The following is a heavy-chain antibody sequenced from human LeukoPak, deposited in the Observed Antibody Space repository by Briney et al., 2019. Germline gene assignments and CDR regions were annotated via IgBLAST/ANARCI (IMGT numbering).Heavy chain of an antibody. CDR3: ARGARYSYGLDY. Sequence: SETLSLTCTVSGGSISSYYWSWIRQPPGKGLEWIGYVYYTGSTNYNPSLKSRVTISVDTSKHQFSLKLSSVTAADTAVYYCARGARYSYGLDYWGQGTLVTVSS. CDR1: GGSISSYY. V-gene: IGHV4-59*12. CDR2: VYYTGST. D-gene: IGHD5-18*01. J-gene: IGHJ4*02.